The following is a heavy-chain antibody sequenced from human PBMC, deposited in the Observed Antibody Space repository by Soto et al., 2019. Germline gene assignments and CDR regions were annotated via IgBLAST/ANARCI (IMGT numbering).Heavy chain of an antibody. J-gene: IGHJ4*02. CDR3: ARSTGYSSGWGPY. V-gene: IGHV3-30*03. Sequence: QVQLVESGGGVVQPGRSLRLSCAASGFTFSSYGMQWVRQAPGKGLEWVAVISYDGSNKYYADSVKGRFTISRDNSKNTLYLQRNSLRAEDTAVYYCARSTGYSSGWGPYWGQGTLVTVSS. CDR2: ISYDGSNK. D-gene: IGHD6-19*01. CDR1: GFTFSSYG.